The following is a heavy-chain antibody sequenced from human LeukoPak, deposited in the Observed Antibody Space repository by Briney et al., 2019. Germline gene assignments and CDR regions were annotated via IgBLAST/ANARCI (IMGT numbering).Heavy chain of an antibody. D-gene: IGHD1-26*01. CDR1: GGSISSHY. CDR2: IYYSGST. V-gene: IGHV4-59*11. J-gene: IGHJ4*02. CDR3: AREGSRWVDFDY. Sequence: SETLSLTCTVSGGSISSHYWNWIRRPPGKGLEWIGYIYYSGSTNYNPSLKSRVTISLDTSKSQFSLKLRSVTAADTAVYYCAREGSRWVDFDYWGQGTLVTVSS.